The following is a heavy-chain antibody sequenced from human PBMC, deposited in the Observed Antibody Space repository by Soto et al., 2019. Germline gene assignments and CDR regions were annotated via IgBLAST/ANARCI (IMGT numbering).Heavy chain of an antibody. CDR2: IKSKTDGGTT. D-gene: IGHD6-13*01. Sequence: GGSLRLSCAASGFTFSNAWMNWVRQAPGKGLEWVGRIKSKTDGGTTDYAAPVKGRFTISRDDSKNTLYLQMNSLKTEDTAVYYCTADLPGIAAAGGGYWGQGTLVTVSS. CDR3: TADLPGIAAAGGGY. J-gene: IGHJ4*02. V-gene: IGHV3-15*07. CDR1: GFTFSNAW.